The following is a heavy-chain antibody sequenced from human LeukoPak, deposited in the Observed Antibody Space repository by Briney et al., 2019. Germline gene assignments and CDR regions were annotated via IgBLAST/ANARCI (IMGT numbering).Heavy chain of an antibody. J-gene: IGHJ4*02. Sequence: ASVKVSCKASGYTLTDYYMHWVRQAPGQGLEWMGRINPNSGGTNYAQKFQGRVTMTRDTSISTAYMELSRLRSDDTAVYYCARDSTTNYDFWSGYYHVGFDYWGQGTLVTVSS. D-gene: IGHD3-3*01. V-gene: IGHV1-2*06. CDR2: INPNSGGT. CDR1: GYTLTDYY. CDR3: ARDSTTNYDFWSGYYHVGFDY.